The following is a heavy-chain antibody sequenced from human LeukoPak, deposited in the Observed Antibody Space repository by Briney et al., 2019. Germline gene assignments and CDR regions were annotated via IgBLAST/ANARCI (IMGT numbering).Heavy chain of an antibody. CDR3: ASTSNFRFNY. CDR2: MNGDGSTI. CDR1: GFSFSSSW. Sequence: TGGSLTLSCAASGFSFSSSWIHWVRHGPGKGLEWVARMNGDGSTIYYAASVKGRITIFRDYVKNTVYRQTHSLRDEATVIYYCASTSNFRFNYWGQGTLVTVSS. D-gene: IGHD1-7*01. V-gene: IGHV3-74*01. J-gene: IGHJ4*02.